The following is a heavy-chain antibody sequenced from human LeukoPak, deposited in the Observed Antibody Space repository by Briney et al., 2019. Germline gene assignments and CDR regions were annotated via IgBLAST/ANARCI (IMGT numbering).Heavy chain of an antibody. D-gene: IGHD2-15*01. CDR2: INPNSGGT. J-gene: IGHJ5*02. Sequence: ASVKVSCKASGYTFTGYYMHWVRQAPGQGLEWMGSINPNSGGTNYAQKFQGWVTMTRDTSISTAYMELSRLRSDDTAVYYCARGSDIVVVVAATPKVGWFDPWGQGTLVTVSS. CDR3: ARGSDIVVVVAATPKVGWFDP. CDR1: GYTFTGYY. V-gene: IGHV1-2*04.